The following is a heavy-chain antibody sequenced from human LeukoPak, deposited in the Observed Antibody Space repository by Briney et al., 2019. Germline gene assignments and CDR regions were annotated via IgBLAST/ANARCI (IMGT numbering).Heavy chain of an antibody. J-gene: IGHJ4*02. CDR2: ISGSGGST. Sequence: GGSLRLSCAASGFTFSSYAMSWVRQAPGKGLEWVSAISGSGGSTYYADSVKGRFTISRDNAKNTLHLQMNSLRAEDTAVYYCARDLARSYGSGSLDYWGQGTLVTVSS. CDR1: GFTFSSYA. V-gene: IGHV3-23*01. CDR3: ARDLARSYGSGSLDY. D-gene: IGHD3-10*01.